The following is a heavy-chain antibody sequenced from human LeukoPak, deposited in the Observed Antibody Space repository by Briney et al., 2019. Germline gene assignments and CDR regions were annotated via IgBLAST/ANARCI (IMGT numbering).Heavy chain of an antibody. CDR3: ARVWESDYDILTGYSFDY. J-gene: IGHJ4*02. D-gene: IGHD3-9*01. V-gene: IGHV4-59*01. Sequence: SETLSLTCTVSGDSISGYYWSWIRQPPGKGLECIGYIYYNGSTNYNPSLKSRVTMSVDTSKNHFSLKLSSVTAADTAVYYCARVWESDYDILTGYSFDYWGQGTLVTVSS. CDR1: GDSISGYY. CDR2: IYYNGST.